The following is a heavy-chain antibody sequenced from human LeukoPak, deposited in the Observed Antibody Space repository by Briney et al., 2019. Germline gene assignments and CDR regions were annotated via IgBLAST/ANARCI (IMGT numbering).Heavy chain of an antibody. CDR1: GGSISSYY. J-gene: IGHJ2*01. V-gene: IGHV4-59*08. D-gene: IGHD6-25*01. Sequence: PSETLSLTCTVSGGSISSYYWSWIRQPPRKGLEWIGYIYYSGSTNYNPSLKSRVTISVDTSKNQFSLKLSSVTAADTAVYYCARQGGGFWYFDLWGRGTLVTVSP. CDR2: IYYSGST. CDR3: ARQGGGFWYFDL.